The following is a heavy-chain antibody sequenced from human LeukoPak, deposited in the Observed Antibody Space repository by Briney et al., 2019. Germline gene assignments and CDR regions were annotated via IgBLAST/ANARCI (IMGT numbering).Heavy chain of an antibody. Sequence: GGSLRLSCAASGFTFSSYSMNWVRQAPGKGLEWVSSISSSSYIYYADSVKGRFTISRDNAKNSLYLQMSSLRAEDTAVYYCARVSGSLIFDYWGQGTLVTVSS. CDR3: ARVSGSLIFDY. CDR1: GFTFSSYS. V-gene: IGHV3-21*01. D-gene: IGHD1-26*01. CDR2: ISSSSYI. J-gene: IGHJ4*02.